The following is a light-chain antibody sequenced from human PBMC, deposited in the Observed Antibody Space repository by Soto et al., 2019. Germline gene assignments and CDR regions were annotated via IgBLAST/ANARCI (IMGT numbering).Light chain of an antibody. CDR3: LQHYSWPWT. Sequence: MTQSPGTVSVFPGETVTLSCRASQSVSVYLDWFHQKPGQAPRLVLLRIFTRAIGVPARFSGSGSETEFTLTIRGLQSEDSGVYYCLQHYSWPWTFGQGTKVEIK. J-gene: IGKJ1*01. CDR1: QSVSVY. CDR2: RIF. V-gene: IGKV3-15*01.